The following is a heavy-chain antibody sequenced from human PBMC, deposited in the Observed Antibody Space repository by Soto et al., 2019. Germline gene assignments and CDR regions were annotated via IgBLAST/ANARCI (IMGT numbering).Heavy chain of an antibody. V-gene: IGHV4-31*03. Sequence: PSKTLSLTCTLSGDPITSGGFYWTWIRQHPAKGLEWIGYIYYSGVTYYNPSLKSRATISVDTSKNQFSLNLSSVTAADTAMYYCARDLRGRRSGRFDPWGQGTLVTVSS. CDR1: GDPITSGGFY. J-gene: IGHJ5*02. D-gene: IGHD3-10*01. CDR2: IYYSGVT. CDR3: ARDLRGRRSGRFDP.